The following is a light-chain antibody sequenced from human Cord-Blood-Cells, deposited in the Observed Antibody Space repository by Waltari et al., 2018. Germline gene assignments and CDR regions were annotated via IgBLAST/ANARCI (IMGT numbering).Light chain of an antibody. V-gene: IGLV2-23*01. CDR2: EGS. J-gene: IGLJ3*02. Sequence: QSALTQPASVSGSPGQSITISCTGHSSAVGSYNLVSWYQQHPGKAPKLMIYEGSKRPSGVSNRFSGSKSGNPASLTISGLQAEDEADYYCCSYAGSSTLVFGGGTKLTVL. CDR3: CSYAGSSTLV. CDR1: SSAVGSYNL.